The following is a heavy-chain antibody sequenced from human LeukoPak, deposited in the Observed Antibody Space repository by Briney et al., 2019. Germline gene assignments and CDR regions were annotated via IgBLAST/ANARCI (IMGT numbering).Heavy chain of an antibody. J-gene: IGHJ4*02. CDR1: GGSFSGYY. Sequence: SETLSLTCAAYGGSFSGYYWSWIRQPPGKGLEWIGEINHSGSTNYNPSLKSRVTISVDTSKNQFSLKLSSVTAADTAVYYCARSGYSYADYWGQGTLVTVSP. V-gene: IGHV4-34*01. D-gene: IGHD5-18*01. CDR3: ARSGYSYADY. CDR2: INHSGST.